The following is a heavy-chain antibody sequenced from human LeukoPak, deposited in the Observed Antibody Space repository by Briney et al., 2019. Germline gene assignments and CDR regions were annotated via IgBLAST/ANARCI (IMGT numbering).Heavy chain of an antibody. CDR3: ARVIISGSSYH. V-gene: IGHV3-23*01. Sequence: GGSLRLSCAASGFTFISYAMSWVRQAPGKGLEWVSGISGSGGSTYYADSVKGRFTISRDSSNNTLYLQMHSLRADDTAVYYCARVIISGSSYHWGQGTLVTVSS. D-gene: IGHD1-26*01. CDR2: ISGSGGST. J-gene: IGHJ4*02. CDR1: GFTFISYA.